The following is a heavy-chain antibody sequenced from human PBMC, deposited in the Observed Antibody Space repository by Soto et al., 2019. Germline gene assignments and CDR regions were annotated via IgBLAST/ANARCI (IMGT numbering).Heavy chain of an antibody. V-gene: IGHV2-26*01. CDR3: ARTIRTVTAGAGTFDY. CDR2: IFANDEK. J-gene: IGHJ4*02. Sequence: SGPTLVNPTETLTLTCTVSGFSLSNARTGVSSIRQPPGKALECLAHIFANDEKSYSTSLKSGLTISKDTSKSQVVLTMTNMDPVDTATYYCARTIRTVTAGAGTFDYWGQGTLVTVSS. D-gene: IGHD4-17*01. CDR1: GFSLSNARTG.